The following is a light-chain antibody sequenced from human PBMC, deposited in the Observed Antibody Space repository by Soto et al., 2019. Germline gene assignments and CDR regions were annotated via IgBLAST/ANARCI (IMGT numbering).Light chain of an antibody. CDR2: YYSDSDK. Sequence: QLLLTQPPSSSASPGESARLTCTLPSDINVGSYNIYWYQQKSGSPPRYLLYYYSDSDKGQGSGVPSRFSGSKDASANTGILLISGLQSEDEADYYCMIWPSNAVVFGGGTKLTVL. CDR1: SDINVGSYN. V-gene: IGLV5-37*01. J-gene: IGLJ2*01. CDR3: MIWPSNAVV.